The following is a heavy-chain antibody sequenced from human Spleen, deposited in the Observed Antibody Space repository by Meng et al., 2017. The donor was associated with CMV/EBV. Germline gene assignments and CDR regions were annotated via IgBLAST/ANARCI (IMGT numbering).Heavy chain of an antibody. J-gene: IGHJ4*02. CDR3: ARSLAYCGGDCYSRDFGY. Sequence: GESLKISCAASGFTFSSYSMNWVRQAPGKGLEWVSSISSSSYIYYADSVKGRFTISRDNAKNSLYLQMNSLRAEDTAVYYCARSLAYCGGDCYSRDFGYWGQGTLVTVSS. D-gene: IGHD2-21*01. V-gene: IGHV3-21*01. CDR1: GFTFSSYS. CDR2: ISSSSYI.